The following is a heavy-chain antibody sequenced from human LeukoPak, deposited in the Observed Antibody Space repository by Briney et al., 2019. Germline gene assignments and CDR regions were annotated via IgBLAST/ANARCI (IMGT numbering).Heavy chain of an antibody. Sequence: ASVKVSCKASGYTFTGYYMHWVRQAPGQGLEWMGWINPNSGGTNYAQKFQGRVTMTRDTSISTAYMELRSLRSDDTAVYYCARGWGFSSSPPSYWGQGTLVTVSS. CDR1: GYTFTGYY. D-gene: IGHD6-13*01. V-gene: IGHV1-2*02. J-gene: IGHJ4*02. CDR2: INPNSGGT. CDR3: ARGWGFSSSPPSY.